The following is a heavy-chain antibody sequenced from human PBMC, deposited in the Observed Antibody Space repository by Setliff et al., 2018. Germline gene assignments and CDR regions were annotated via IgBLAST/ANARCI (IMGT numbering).Heavy chain of an antibody. Sequence: KLSETLSLTCTVSGGSVSSTSHYWGWIRQPPGKGMEWIGSVYYSGYTYYNPSLQSRVTISVDMSKNQFSMKLTSVTAADTAVYYCARVDFTMIQGVLGLWGQGTLVTVSS. CDR2: VYYSGYT. J-gene: IGHJ1*01. CDR3: ARVDFTMIQGVLGL. D-gene: IGHD3-10*01. V-gene: IGHV4-39*07. CDR1: GGSVSSTSHY.